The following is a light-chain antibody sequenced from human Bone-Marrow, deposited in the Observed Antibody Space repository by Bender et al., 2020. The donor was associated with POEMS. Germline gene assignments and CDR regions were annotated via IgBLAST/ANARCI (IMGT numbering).Light chain of an antibody. CDR3: CSYAGSYTYV. CDR1: GSAVGDYTY. J-gene: IGLJ1*01. CDR2: DFT. V-gene: IGLV2-14*03. Sequence: QSALTQPASVSGSPGQSITISCTATGSAVGDYTYVSWYRQHPGKAPQLIMHDFTNRPSEVSFRFSGSKSGNTASLTISGLQAADEADYYCCSYAGSYTYVFATGTKVTVL.